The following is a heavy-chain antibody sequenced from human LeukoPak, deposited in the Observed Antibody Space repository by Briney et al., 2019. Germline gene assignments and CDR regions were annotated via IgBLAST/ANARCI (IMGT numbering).Heavy chain of an antibody. V-gene: IGHV4-31*03. Sequence: PSETLSLTCTVSGGSISSGGYYWSWIRQHPGKGLEWIGYIYYSGSTYYNPSLKSRVTISVDTSKNQFSLKLSSVTAADTAVYYCAREGSSGTNWFDPWGQGTLVTVSS. CDR1: GGSISSGGYY. J-gene: IGHJ5*02. CDR2: IYYSGST. CDR3: AREGSSGTNWFDP. D-gene: IGHD3-22*01.